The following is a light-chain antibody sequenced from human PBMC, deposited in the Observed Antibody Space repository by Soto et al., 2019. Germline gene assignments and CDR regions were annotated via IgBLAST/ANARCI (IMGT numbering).Light chain of an antibody. Sequence: QSVLTQPPSVSGAPGQRVTISCSGSSSNIGAGYDVHWYQQLPGTAPKLLISANNIRPSGVPDRFSGSKSGTSASLAITGLQAGDEADYYCQSYDSSLGGSGVFGGGTKLTVL. J-gene: IGLJ3*02. CDR1: SSNIGAGYD. CDR2: ANN. CDR3: QSYDSSLGGSGV. V-gene: IGLV1-40*01.